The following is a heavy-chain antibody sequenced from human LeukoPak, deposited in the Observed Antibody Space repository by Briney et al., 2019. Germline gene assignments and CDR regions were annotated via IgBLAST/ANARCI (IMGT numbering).Heavy chain of an antibody. CDR2: ISYNGGST. V-gene: IGHV3-64D*06. CDR3: VRGGSESGYSYGYH. D-gene: IGHD5-18*01. Sequence: GGSLRLSCSASGFTFSSYAVHWVRQATGKGLEYVSGISYNGGSTFYAGSVKGRFTISRDNSKNTLYLQMSSLRPEDTAVYYCVRGGSESGYSYGYHWGQGTLVTVSS. J-gene: IGHJ5*02. CDR1: GFTFSSYA.